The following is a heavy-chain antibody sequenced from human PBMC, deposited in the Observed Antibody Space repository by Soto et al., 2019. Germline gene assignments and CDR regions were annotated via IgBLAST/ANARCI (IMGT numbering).Heavy chain of an antibody. CDR1: GYTFTSYD. V-gene: IGHV1-18*01. D-gene: IGHD6-6*01. Sequence: ASVKVSCKASGYTFTSYDINWVRQATGQGLEWMGWISAYNGNTNYAQKLQGRVTMTTDTSTSTAYMELRSLRSDDTAVYYCAYHPSSIAARPRGDYYYYYMDVWGKGTTVTVSS. CDR3: AYHPSSIAARPRGDYYYYYMDV. CDR2: ISAYNGNT. J-gene: IGHJ6*03.